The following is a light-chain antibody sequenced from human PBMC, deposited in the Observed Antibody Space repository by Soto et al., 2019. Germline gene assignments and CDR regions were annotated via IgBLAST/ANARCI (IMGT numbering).Light chain of an antibody. CDR3: QYYHDYCWT. Sequence: DIQLTQSPSTLSASVGDRVTITCRASQSITSWLAWYQQKPGKAPNLLIYKTSNLESGVPSRFTGRGSGTAFTLTISSLQPDDFATYYCQYYHDYCWTFGQGTKVEI. V-gene: IGKV1-5*03. J-gene: IGKJ1*01. CDR1: QSITSW. CDR2: KTS.